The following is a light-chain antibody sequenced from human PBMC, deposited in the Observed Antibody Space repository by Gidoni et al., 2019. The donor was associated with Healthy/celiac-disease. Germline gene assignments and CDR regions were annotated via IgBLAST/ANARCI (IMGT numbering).Light chain of an antibody. J-gene: IGKJ2*01. CDR2: GAS. CDR1: QSVSSSY. V-gene: IGKV3-20*01. CDR3: QQYGSSPYN. Sequence: VLTQSPGTLPLSPGGRATLSCSASQSVSSSYLAWYQQKPGQAPRLLIYGASSRATGIPERFSGSGSGTDFTLTISRLEPEDFAVYYCQQYGSSPYNVXQGTKLEIK.